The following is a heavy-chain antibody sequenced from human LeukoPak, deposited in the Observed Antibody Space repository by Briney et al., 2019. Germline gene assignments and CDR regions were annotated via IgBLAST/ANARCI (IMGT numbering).Heavy chain of an antibody. CDR1: GGSISRGSHY. CDR2: IHHSGST. Sequence: SETLSLTCNVSGGSISRGSHYWGWIRQPPGKGLEWISNIHHSGSTSYNPSLKSRVSISADTSKNQFSLKMTSVTAADTAVYFCAKGRYLLRNTFFDSWGQGSLVTVSS. D-gene: IGHD1-26*01. J-gene: IGHJ4*02. CDR3: AKGRYLLRNTFFDS. V-gene: IGHV4-39*02.